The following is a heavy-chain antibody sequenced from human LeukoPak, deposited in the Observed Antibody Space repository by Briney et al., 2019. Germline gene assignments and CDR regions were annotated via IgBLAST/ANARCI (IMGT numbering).Heavy chain of an antibody. J-gene: IGHJ5*02. CDR2: IYYSATT. D-gene: IGHD3-10*01. CDR1: VGSISSRDYY. Sequence: KPSETLSLTCTVSVGSISSRDYYWTWIRQHPGKGLEWILYIYYSATTSYSPSLKSRVPISIDTSKNQFSLKLGSVTAADTAVYYCARDRYGSGTYGVLGMYWYDPWGQGTLVTVSS. CDR3: ARDRYGSGTYGVLGMYWYDP. V-gene: IGHV4-31*03.